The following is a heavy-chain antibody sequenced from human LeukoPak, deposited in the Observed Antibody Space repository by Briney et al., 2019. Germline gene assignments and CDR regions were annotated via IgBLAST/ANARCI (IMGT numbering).Heavy chain of an antibody. CDR1: GGSFSGYY. Sequence: SETLSLTCAVYGGSFSGYYWSWIRQPPGKGLEWIGEINHSGSTNYNPSLKSRVTTSVDTSKNQFSLKLSSVTAADTAVYYCARVVEGGDYYYDSSGYYYGHYFDYWGQGTLVTVSS. J-gene: IGHJ4*02. CDR2: INHSGST. CDR3: ARVVEGGDYYYDSSGYYYGHYFDY. D-gene: IGHD3-22*01. V-gene: IGHV4-34*01.